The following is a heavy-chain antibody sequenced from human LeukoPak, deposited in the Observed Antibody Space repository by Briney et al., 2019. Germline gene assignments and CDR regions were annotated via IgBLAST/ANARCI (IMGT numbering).Heavy chain of an antibody. J-gene: IGHJ5*02. V-gene: IGHV4-39*07. CDR1: GGPISSSSYY. CDR2: IYYSGST. D-gene: IGHD4-23*01. CDR3: ARVAYRNSVPWFDP. Sequence: SETLSLTCTVSGGPISSSSYYWGWIRQPPGKGLEWIGSIYYSGSTYYNPSLKSRVTISVDTSKNQFSLKLSSVTAADTAVYYCARVAYRNSVPWFDPWGQGTLVTVSS.